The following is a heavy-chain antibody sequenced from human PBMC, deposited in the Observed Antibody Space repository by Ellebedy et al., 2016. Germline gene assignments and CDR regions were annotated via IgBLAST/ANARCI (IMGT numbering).Heavy chain of an antibody. CDR3: ARDAPIHDYWTGDLV. CDR1: GFTFNSYS. J-gene: IGHJ4*02. CDR2: ISPSSSTI. Sequence: GGSLRLSCAASGFTFNSYSMNWVRQAPGKGLEWVSYISPSSSTIYYADSVKGRFTISRDNAKNSLYLQMHSLRDEDTAVYYYARDAPIHDYWTGDLVWGQGTLVTVSS. D-gene: IGHD3/OR15-3a*01. V-gene: IGHV3-48*02.